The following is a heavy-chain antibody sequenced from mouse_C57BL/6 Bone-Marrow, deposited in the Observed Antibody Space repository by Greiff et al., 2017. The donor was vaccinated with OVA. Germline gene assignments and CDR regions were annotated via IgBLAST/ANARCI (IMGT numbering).Heavy chain of an antibody. Sequence: VQLQQSGAELARPGASVKMSCKASGYTFTSYTMHWVTQRPGQGLEWIGYINPSSGYTKYNQKFKDKATLTADKSSSTAYMQLSSLTSEDSAVYYCARRASYWYCDVWGTGTTVTVSS. V-gene: IGHV1-4*01. D-gene: IGHD3-1*01. CDR3: ARRASYWYCDV. CDR1: GYTFTSYT. CDR2: INPSSGYT. J-gene: IGHJ1*03.